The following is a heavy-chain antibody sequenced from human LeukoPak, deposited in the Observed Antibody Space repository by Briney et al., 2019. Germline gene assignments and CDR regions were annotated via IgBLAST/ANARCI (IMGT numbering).Heavy chain of an antibody. Sequence: PPETLSLTCAVSGGSISSSNWWSWVRPPPGKGLEWIGEIYHSGSTNYNPSLKSRVTISVDKSKNQFSLKLSSVTAADTAVYYCARDLGAVAGSGGAYYFDYWGQGTLVTVSS. CDR1: GGSISSSNW. CDR2: IYHSGST. CDR3: ARDLGAVAGSGGAYYFDY. J-gene: IGHJ4*02. D-gene: IGHD6-19*01. V-gene: IGHV4-4*03.